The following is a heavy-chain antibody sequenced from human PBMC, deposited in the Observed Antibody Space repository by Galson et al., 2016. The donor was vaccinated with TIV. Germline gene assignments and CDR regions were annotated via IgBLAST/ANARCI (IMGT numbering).Heavy chain of an antibody. D-gene: IGHD2-15*01. CDR1: GGTFSNYA. Sequence: SVKVSCKASGGTFSNYAFSWVRQAPGQGLEWMGGISPMLDTTNCAQKFQGRVTITADKFTSTAYMELSSLRSEDTAVYYCATWGAASDWLEEGYFDYWGQGTLVAVSS. CDR3: ATWGAASDWLEEGYFDY. J-gene: IGHJ4*02. V-gene: IGHV1-69*10. CDR2: ISPMLDTT.